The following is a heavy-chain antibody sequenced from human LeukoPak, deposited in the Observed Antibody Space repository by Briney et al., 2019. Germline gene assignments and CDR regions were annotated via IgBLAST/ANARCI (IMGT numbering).Heavy chain of an antibody. D-gene: IGHD4-23*01. CDR3: ARQVHDNGGSLYHFDY. J-gene: IGHJ4*02. CDR1: GASISSSSYY. V-gene: IGHV4-61*05. CDR2: IFYSGST. Sequence: KPSDTLSLTCTLSGASISSSSYYWGWIRQPPGKGLEWFGYIFYSGSTNYNPSLKNRFTISLDTSKNQFSLHLNSVTAADTAVYYCARQVHDNGGSLYHFDYWGQGTLVTVSS.